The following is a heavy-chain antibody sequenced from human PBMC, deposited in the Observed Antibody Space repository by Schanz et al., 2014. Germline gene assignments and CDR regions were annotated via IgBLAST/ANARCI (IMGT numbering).Heavy chain of an antibody. CDR3: AREVGLYDRGWFDP. Sequence: QLQLVQSGAEVKKPGSSVKVSCKLSGGTFSSYTISWMRQARGQGLEWVGRFIPILDVGNYAQQFQGRVTFTADKSTSTAYMELSSLRSEDTAVYYCAREVGLYDRGWFDPWGQGTLVTVSS. D-gene: IGHD3-22*01. V-gene: IGHV1-69*08. CDR2: FIPILDVG. CDR1: GGTFSSYT. J-gene: IGHJ5*02.